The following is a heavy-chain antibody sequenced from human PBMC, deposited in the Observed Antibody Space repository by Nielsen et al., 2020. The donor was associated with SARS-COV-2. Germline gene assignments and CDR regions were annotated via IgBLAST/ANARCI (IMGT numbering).Heavy chain of an antibody. CDR2: ISSNSNYI. CDR1: GFTFSSYA. Sequence: GESLKISCAASGFTFSSYAMNWVRQAPGKGQEWVSSISSNSNYIYYADSVKGRFTISRDNAKNSLYLQMNSLRAEDTAVYYCARGGSKDYGATTSYWGQGTLVTVSS. D-gene: IGHD3-16*01. CDR3: ARGGSKDYGATTSY. J-gene: IGHJ4*02. V-gene: IGHV3-21*01.